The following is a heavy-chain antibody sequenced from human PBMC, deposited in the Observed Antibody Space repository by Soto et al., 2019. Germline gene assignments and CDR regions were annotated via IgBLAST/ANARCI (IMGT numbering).Heavy chain of an antibody. CDR3: ARDVGATGD. V-gene: IGHV1-3*01. CDR2: INAGNGNT. Sequence: ASVKVSCKASGYTFTSYDINWVRQATGQRLEWMGWINAGNGNTKYSQKFQGRVTITRDTSASTAYMELSSLRSEDTAVYYCARDVGATGDWGQGTLVTVSS. J-gene: IGHJ4*02. D-gene: IGHD1-26*01. CDR1: GYTFTSYD.